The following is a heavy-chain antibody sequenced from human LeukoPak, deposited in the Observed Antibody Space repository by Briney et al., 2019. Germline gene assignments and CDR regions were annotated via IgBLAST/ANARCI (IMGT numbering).Heavy chain of an antibody. CDR3: ARGRNYYGSSGYDY. V-gene: IGHV3-7*03. D-gene: IGHD3-22*01. CDR2: IKKDGSEK. CDR1: GFSFSSFW. Sequence: PGGSLRLSCATSGFSFSSFWMSWVRQAPGKGLEWVANIKKDGSEKYYVDSVKGRFTISRDNVKNSLYLQMNSLRAEDTGVYYCARGRNYYGSSGYDYWGQGTLVTVSS. J-gene: IGHJ4*02.